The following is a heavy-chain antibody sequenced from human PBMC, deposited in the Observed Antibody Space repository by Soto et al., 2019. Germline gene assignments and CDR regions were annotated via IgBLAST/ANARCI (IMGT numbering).Heavy chain of an antibody. CDR2: IYHSGST. Sequence: QVQLQESGPGLVKPSGTLSLTCAVSSGSISSSNWWSWVHQPPGKGLEWIGEIYHSGSTNYNPSLKSRVTISVDKSKNQFSLKLSSVTAADTAVYYCARRYCSSTSCPRGAFDIWGQGTMVTVSS. CDR3: ARRYCSSTSCPRGAFDI. CDR1: SGSISSSNW. D-gene: IGHD2-2*01. J-gene: IGHJ3*02. V-gene: IGHV4-4*02.